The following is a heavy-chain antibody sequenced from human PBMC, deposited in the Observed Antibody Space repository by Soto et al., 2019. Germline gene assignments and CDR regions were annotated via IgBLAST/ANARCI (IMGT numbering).Heavy chain of an antibody. CDR3: ARGAYCSSTSCYYWGDKYWYFDL. J-gene: IGHJ2*01. V-gene: IGHV3-13*01. Sequence: EVQLVESGGGLVQPGGSLRLSCAASGFTFSSYDMHWVRQATGKGLEWVSAIGTAGDTYYPGSVKGRFTISRENAKNSLYLKMNSLRAGDTAVYYCARGAYCSSTSCYYWGDKYWYFDLWGRGTLVTVSS. CDR2: IGTAGDT. CDR1: GFTFSSYD. D-gene: IGHD2-2*01.